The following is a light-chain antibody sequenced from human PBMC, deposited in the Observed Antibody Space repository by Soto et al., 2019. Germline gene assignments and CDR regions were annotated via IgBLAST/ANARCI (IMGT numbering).Light chain of an antibody. Sequence: EIVMTQSPATLSVSPGEGATLSCRASQSISSNLAWYQQKPGQAPRLLITGASTRATGIAARISGSGSGTEFTLTISSLQSEDFAVYYCQQCHNWPWTFGQGTKVEIK. J-gene: IGKJ1*01. CDR3: QQCHNWPWT. V-gene: IGKV3-15*01. CDR1: QSISSN. CDR2: GAS.